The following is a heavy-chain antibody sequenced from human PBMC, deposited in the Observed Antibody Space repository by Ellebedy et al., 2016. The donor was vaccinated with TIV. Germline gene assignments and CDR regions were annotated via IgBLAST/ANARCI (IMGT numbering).Heavy chain of an antibody. Sequence: ASVKVSXXASGYTFTGYYMHCVRQAPGQGLEWMGWISAYNGNTNYAQKLQGRVTMTTDTSTSTAYMELRSLRSDDTAVYYCARSRYSSSFDYWGQGTLVTVSS. CDR1: GYTFTGYY. D-gene: IGHD6-13*01. CDR3: ARSRYSSSFDY. CDR2: ISAYNGNT. J-gene: IGHJ4*02. V-gene: IGHV1-18*04.